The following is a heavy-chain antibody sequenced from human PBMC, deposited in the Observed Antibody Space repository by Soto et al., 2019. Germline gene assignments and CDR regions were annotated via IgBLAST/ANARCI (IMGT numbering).Heavy chain of an antibody. J-gene: IGHJ5*02. CDR3: ARSGVRAEATNWFDT. D-gene: IGHD5-12*01. V-gene: IGHV4-39*01. CDR1: GGSISSGSYY. Sequence: KTSETLSLTCSVSGGSISSGSYYWGWIRQTPGRGLEWIASMYHGGTTYSNPSLKSRVTISVDTPKNQFSLRLTSVTAADAAVYYCARSGVRAEATNWFDTWGQGTLVTVSS. CDR2: MYHGGTT.